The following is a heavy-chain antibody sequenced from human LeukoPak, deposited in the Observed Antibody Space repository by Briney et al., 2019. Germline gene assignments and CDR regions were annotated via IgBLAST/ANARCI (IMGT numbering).Heavy chain of an antibody. CDR1: GFTFSSYW. CDR2: MKQDGREK. J-gene: IGHJ4*02. D-gene: IGHD1-26*01. Sequence: PGGSLRLSCAASGFTFSSYWMSWVRQAPGKGLEWVANMKQDGREKYYVDSVKGRFTISRDNAKNSLYLQMNSLRAEDTAVYYCARVISGSYSAYYFDYWGQGTLVTVPS. CDR3: ARVISGSYSAYYFDY. V-gene: IGHV3-7*01.